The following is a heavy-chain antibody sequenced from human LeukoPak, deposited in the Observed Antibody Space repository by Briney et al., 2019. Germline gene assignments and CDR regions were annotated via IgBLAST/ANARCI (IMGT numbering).Heavy chain of an antibody. Sequence: GVSPRLSCVAAGFSLTDYDMTWVRQRPGKGLEWVASISKSDDRTFYADSVKDRFTIYRDNSKTTVYLQMSSLRAEDTAVYYCAKDPFTLDGDYGDTWGRGTLVTVSS. J-gene: IGHJ4*02. CDR3: AKDPFTLDGDYGDT. CDR1: GFSLTDYD. CDR2: ISKSDDRT. D-gene: IGHD4-17*01. V-gene: IGHV3-23*01.